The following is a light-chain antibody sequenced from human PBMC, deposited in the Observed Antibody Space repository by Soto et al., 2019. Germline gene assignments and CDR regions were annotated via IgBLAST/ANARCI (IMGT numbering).Light chain of an antibody. CDR1: QSISNW. V-gene: IGKV1-5*03. Sequence: DIPMTQSPSTVSASIGDRVTITCRASQSISNWLAWYQQKPGKAPKLLIYKASSLESGVPSRFSGSGSGTEFTLTISSLQPDDFATYYCQQYNTWTFGQGTKVEIK. CDR2: KAS. J-gene: IGKJ1*01. CDR3: QQYNTWT.